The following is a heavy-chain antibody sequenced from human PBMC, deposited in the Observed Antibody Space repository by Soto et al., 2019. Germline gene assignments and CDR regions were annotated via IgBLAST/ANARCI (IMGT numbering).Heavy chain of an antibody. CDR1: GDSISSYY. D-gene: IGHD5-12*01. Sequence: PSETLSLTCTVSGDSISSYYWSWIRQPPGKGLEWIGYIYYSGSTNYNPSLKSRVTISVDTPKNRFSLKLTSVTAADTAVYYCARGVATIGPWGQRTLVTVSS. J-gene: IGHJ5*02. CDR3: ARGVATIGP. CDR2: IYYSGST. V-gene: IGHV4-59*01.